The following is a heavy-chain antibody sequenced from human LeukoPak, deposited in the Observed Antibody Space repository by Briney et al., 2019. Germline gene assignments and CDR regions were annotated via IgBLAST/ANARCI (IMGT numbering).Heavy chain of an antibody. CDR1: GFTFSTSS. Sequence: GGSLTLSCTASGFTFSTSSMNWVRQTPGKGLEWISYIRGSSTTIYYADLVKGRFTIFKDNGKNSLYLQMNDVRAEDPGVYFCARDARSHCGTDACYGPYFDYWGQGSLVSVSS. CDR3: ARDARSHCGTDACYGPYFDY. CDR2: IRGSSTTI. J-gene: IGHJ4*02. V-gene: IGHV3-48*01. D-gene: IGHD2-2*01.